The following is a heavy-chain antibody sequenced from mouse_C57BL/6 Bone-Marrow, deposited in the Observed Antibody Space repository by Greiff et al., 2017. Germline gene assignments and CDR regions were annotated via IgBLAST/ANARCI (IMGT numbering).Heavy chain of an antibody. Sequence: EVHLVESGGGLVQPGGSLKLSCAASGFTFSDYYMYWVRQTPEKRLEWVAYISNGGGSTYYPDTVKGRFTISRDNAKNTLFLQLRRLKSEDTPMYVCARHTTMVTTRGSDYARDYWGQGTSVTVSS. CDR2: ISNGGGST. CDR3: ARHTTMVTTRGSDYARDY. CDR1: GFTFSDYY. V-gene: IGHV5-12*01. D-gene: IGHD2-2*01. J-gene: IGHJ4*01.